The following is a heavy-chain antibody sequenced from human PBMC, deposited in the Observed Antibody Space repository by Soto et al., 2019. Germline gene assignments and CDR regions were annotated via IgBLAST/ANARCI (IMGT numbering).Heavy chain of an antibody. CDR2: IIPIFGTA. Sequence: GASVKVSCKASGGTFSSYAISWVRQAPGQGLEWMGGIIPIFGTANYAQKFQGRVTITADESTSTAYMELSSLRSEDTAVYYCARESRGAAMVLSPLDYWGQGTLVTVSS. V-gene: IGHV1-69*13. D-gene: IGHD5-18*01. CDR3: ARESRGAAMVLSPLDY. J-gene: IGHJ4*02. CDR1: GGTFSSYA.